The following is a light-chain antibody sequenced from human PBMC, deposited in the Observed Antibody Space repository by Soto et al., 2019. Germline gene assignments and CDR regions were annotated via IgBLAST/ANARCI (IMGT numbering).Light chain of an antibody. CDR1: SSNIGINT. Sequence: QSVLTQPPSASGTPGQRVTFSCSGSSSNIGINTVNWYRQLPGTAPQLLISDNHRRPSGVPDRFSGSKSGTSASLAISGLQSEDEATYFCAAWDVSLKGFLFGTGTKVT. CDR2: DNH. V-gene: IGLV1-44*01. J-gene: IGLJ1*01. CDR3: AAWDVSLKGFL.